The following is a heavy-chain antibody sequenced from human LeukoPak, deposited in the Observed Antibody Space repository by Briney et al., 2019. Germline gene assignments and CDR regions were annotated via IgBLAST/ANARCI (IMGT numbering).Heavy chain of an antibody. Sequence: PGESLKISCKGSGYSFTSYWIGWVRQMPGKGPEWMGIIYPDDSDTRYSPSFQGRVTISADKSISTAYLQWSSLKASDTAMYYCARQAPLAYFDYWGQGALVTVSS. J-gene: IGHJ4*02. CDR3: ARQAPLAYFDY. V-gene: IGHV5-51*01. CDR1: GYSFTSYW. CDR2: IYPDDSDT.